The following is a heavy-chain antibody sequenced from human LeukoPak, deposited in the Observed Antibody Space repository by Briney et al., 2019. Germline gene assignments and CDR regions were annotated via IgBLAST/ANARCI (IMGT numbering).Heavy chain of an antibody. CDR2: IYHIGST. CDR1: GGSLSSYY. J-gene: IGHJ3*02. V-gene: IGHV4-59*04. CDR3: ATRNLIGAFDI. D-gene: IGHD1-7*01. Sequence: SETLSLTCTVSGGSLSSYYWSWIRQPPGKGLEWIGYIYHIGSTYYNPSLKSRVTISIDRSKNQFSLHLTSVTAGDTAVYYCATRNLIGAFDIWGQGQWSPSLQ.